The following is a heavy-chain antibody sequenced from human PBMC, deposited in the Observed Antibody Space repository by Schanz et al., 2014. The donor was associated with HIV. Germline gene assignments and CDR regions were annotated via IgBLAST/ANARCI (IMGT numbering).Heavy chain of an antibody. CDR1: GFTFDDYA. CDR2: ISYDGSNE. V-gene: IGHV3-30*18. D-gene: IGHD2-2*01. CDR3: AKVGRIYSTTWIDY. J-gene: IGHJ4*02. Sequence: QVQLVESGGGVVQPGRSLRLSCAASGFTFDDYAMHWVRQAPGKGLEWGAVISYDGSNEYYGDSVKGWFTISRDNSKNTLYLQMNSLRREDTAVYYCAKVGRIYSTTWIDYWGQGTLVTVSS.